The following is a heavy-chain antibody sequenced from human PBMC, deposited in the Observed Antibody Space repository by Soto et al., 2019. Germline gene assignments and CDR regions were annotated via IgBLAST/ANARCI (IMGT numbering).Heavy chain of an antibody. CDR3: AKTSLFYDSSGYLDY. Sequence: QVQLVESGGGVVQPGRSLRLSCAASGFTFSSYGMHWVRQAPGKGLEWVAVISYDGSNKYYADSVKGRFTISRDNSKNPLYLQMNSLRAEDTAVYYCAKTSLFYDSSGYLDYWGQGTLVTVSS. V-gene: IGHV3-30*18. J-gene: IGHJ4*02. D-gene: IGHD3-22*01. CDR2: ISYDGSNK. CDR1: GFTFSSYG.